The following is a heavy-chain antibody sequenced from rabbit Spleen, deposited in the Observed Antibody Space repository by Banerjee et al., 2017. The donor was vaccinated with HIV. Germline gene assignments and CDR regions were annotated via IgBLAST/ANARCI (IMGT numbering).Heavy chain of an antibody. CDR2: IDTNDGDT. CDR1: GFSFSSNW. J-gene: IGHJ2*01. D-gene: IGHD1-1*01. CDR3: ARNYVNAFDP. V-gene: IGHV1S45*01. Sequence: QEQLEESGGGLVKPEGSLTLTCTVSGFSFSSNWICWVRQAPGKGLEWIACIDTNDGDTDYANWPKGRFTISKISSTTVTLQMTSLTAADTATYFCARNYVNAFDPWGQGTLVTVS.